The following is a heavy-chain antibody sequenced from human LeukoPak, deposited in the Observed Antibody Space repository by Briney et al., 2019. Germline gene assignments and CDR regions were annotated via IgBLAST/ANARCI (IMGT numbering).Heavy chain of an antibody. Sequence: SETLSLTCSVSGGSIRNYFWSWIRQPAGKGLEWIGRIYTSGSTNYNPSLKSRVTISVDTSKNQFSLKLSSVTAADTAVYYCAAQYSGYVRLDYWGQGTLVTVSS. D-gene: IGHD5-12*01. J-gene: IGHJ4*02. V-gene: IGHV4-4*07. CDR3: AAQYSGYVRLDY. CDR2: IYTSGST. CDR1: GGSIRNYF.